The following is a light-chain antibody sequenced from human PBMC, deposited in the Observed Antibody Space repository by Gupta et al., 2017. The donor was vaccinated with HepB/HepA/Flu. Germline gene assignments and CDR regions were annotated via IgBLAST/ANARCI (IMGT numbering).Light chain of an antibody. J-gene: IGLJ2*01. CDR1: TGTVTSAHY. Sequence: QAVVTQAPSLTVSPGATVTLTCCSSTGTVTSAHYPYWFQQKPGQTPTTLIFNTIIKHPGTNARFSGSLLGGKAALTLSGAQPEDEADYYCLLQYTEARVFGGGTKLTVL. CDR3: LLQYTEARV. V-gene: IGLV7-46*01. CDR2: NTI.